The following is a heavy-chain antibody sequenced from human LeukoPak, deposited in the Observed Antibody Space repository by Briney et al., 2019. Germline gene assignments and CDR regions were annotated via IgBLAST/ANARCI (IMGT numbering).Heavy chain of an antibody. CDR3: ARGTGNDFWGGHKNNWFDP. Sequence: SETLSLTCAVYGGSFSGYYWSWIRQPPGKGLEWIGEINHSGSTNYNPSLKSRVTISVDTSKNQFSLKLSSVTAADTAVYYCARGTGNDFWGGHKNNWFDPWGQGTLVTVSS. CDR2: INHSGST. V-gene: IGHV4-34*01. D-gene: IGHD3-3*01. CDR1: GGSFSGYY. J-gene: IGHJ5*02.